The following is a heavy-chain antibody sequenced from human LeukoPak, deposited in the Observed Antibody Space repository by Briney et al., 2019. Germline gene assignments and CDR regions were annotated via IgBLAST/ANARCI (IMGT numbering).Heavy chain of an antibody. CDR1: GFTFSSYA. J-gene: IGHJ4*02. CDR2: ISGSGGST. Sequence: GGSLRLSCAASGFTFSSYAMSWVRQAPGKGLEWVSAISGSGGSTYYADSVKGRFTISRDNSKNTLYLQMNSLRAEDTAVYYCAKDPDFWSGYSPYDYWGQGTLVTVSS. V-gene: IGHV3-23*01. D-gene: IGHD3-3*01. CDR3: AKDPDFWSGYSPYDY.